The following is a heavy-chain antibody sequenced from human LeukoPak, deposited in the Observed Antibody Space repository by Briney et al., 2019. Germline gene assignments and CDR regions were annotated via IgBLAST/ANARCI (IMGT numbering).Heavy chain of an antibody. CDR3: ARDYYGSGSYSNWFDP. V-gene: IGHV4-4*07. CDR1: GGSISSYY. J-gene: IGHJ5*02. CDR2: IYTSGST. D-gene: IGHD3-10*01. Sequence: SETLSLTCTVPGGSISSYYWSWIRQPAGKGLEWIGRIYTSGSTNYNPSLKSRVTMSVDTSKNQFSLKLSSVTAADTAVYYCARDYYGSGSYSNWFDPWGQGTLVTVSS.